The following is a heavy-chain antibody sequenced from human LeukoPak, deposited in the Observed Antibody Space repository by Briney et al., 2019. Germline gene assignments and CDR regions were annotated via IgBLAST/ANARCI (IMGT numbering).Heavy chain of an antibody. D-gene: IGHD6-13*01. CDR1: GFTFDDYG. CDR2: ISGSGSGT. CDR3: ARDGDIAASSGAFDI. V-gene: IGHV3-20*04. Sequence: PGGSLRLSCAASGFTFDDYGMSWVRQAPGKGLEWVSAISGSGSGTYYPDSVKGRFTISRDNAKNSLYLQMNSLRAEDTAVYYCARDGDIAASSGAFDIWGQGTMVTVSS. J-gene: IGHJ3*02.